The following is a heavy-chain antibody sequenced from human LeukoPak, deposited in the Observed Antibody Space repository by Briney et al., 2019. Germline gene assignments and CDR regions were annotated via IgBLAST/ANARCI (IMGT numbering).Heavy chain of an antibody. CDR3: ASAWGYSSSSLAPFDY. D-gene: IGHD6-6*01. CDR2: IYYSGST. J-gene: IGHJ4*02. Sequence: SETLSLTCTVSGGSISSYYWSWIRQPPGKGLEWIGYIYYSGSTNYNPSLKSRVTISVDTSKNQFSLKLSSVTAADTAVYYCASAWGYSSSSLAPFDYWGQGTLVTVSS. CDR1: GGSISSYY. V-gene: IGHV4-59*12.